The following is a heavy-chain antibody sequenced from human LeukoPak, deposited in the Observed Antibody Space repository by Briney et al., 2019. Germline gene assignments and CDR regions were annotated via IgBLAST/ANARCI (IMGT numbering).Heavy chain of an antibody. CDR1: GYTFISYD. CDR2: MNPNSGNT. V-gene: IGHV1-8*03. CDR3: ARRAVGNSYYYSMDV. D-gene: IGHD6-19*01. J-gene: IGHJ6*03. Sequence: ASVKVSCKASGYTFISYDINWVRQVTRQGLEWMGSMNPNSGNTGYAQKFQGRVTITRNTSISTAFMELSSLRSEDTAVYYCARRAVGNSYYYSMDVWGKGTTVTVSS.